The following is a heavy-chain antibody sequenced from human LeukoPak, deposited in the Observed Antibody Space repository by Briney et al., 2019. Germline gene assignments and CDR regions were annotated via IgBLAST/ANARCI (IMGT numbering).Heavy chain of an antibody. Sequence: GGSLRLSCAASGFIFSDYYMSWIRQAPGKGLEWVSYISSSGSTMYYTDSVKGRFTISRDNAKDSLYLQMNSLRAEDTAVYYCARDPGSGYEEHFDYWGQGTLVTVSS. CDR2: ISSSGSTM. J-gene: IGHJ4*02. D-gene: IGHD5-12*01. V-gene: IGHV3-11*01. CDR1: GFIFSDYY. CDR3: ARDPGSGYEEHFDY.